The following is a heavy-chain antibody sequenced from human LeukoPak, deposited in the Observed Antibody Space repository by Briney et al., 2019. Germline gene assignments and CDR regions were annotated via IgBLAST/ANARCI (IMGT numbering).Heavy chain of an antibody. J-gene: IGHJ5*02. CDR2: ISGSGDST. D-gene: IGHD6-19*01. Sequence: GGSLRLSCAASGFTFSRFAMSWVRQAPGKGLEWVSGISGSGDSTYYADSVKGRFTISRDNSKNTLYLQMNSLRAEDTAVYYCARFSSGTAFDPWGQGTLVTVSS. CDR3: ARFSSGTAFDP. CDR1: GFTFSRFA. V-gene: IGHV3-23*01.